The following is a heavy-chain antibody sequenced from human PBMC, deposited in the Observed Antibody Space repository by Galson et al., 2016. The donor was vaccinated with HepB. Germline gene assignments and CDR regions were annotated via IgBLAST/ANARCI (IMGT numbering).Heavy chain of an antibody. CDR2: LSDTGTT. J-gene: IGHJ4*02. CDR1: GASVSSSSW. D-gene: IGHD2-15*01. V-gene: IGHV4-39*02. Sequence: ETLSLTCTVSGASVSSSSWWGWIRQPPGKGLEWLASLSDTGTTDYNPSLRSRVTISADTSKNHFSLRLSSVTAADTAVYYCAKTLTPTNQYFFNSWGQGTLV. CDR3: AKTLTPTNQYFFNS.